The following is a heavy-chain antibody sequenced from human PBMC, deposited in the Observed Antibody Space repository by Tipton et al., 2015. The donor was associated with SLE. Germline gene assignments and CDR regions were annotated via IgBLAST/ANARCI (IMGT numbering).Heavy chain of an antibody. CDR2: INHSGST. D-gene: IGHD1-26*01. CDR1: GGSFSGYY. Sequence: TLSLTCAVYGGSFSGYYWSWIRQPPGKGLEWIGEINHSGSTNYNPSLKSRGTISVDTSKNQFSLKLSSVTAADTAVYYCARPPGGSKEPYYFDYWGQGTLVTVSS. V-gene: IGHV4-34*01. CDR3: ARPPGGSKEPYYFDY. J-gene: IGHJ4*02.